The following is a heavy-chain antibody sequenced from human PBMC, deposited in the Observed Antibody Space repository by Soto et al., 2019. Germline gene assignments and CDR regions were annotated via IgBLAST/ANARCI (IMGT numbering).Heavy chain of an antibody. D-gene: IGHD3-22*01. CDR1: GFHFINYG. V-gene: IGHV3-48*01. CDR2: ISKDRITT. J-gene: IGHJ4*02. CDR3: ARPTYYYDSSGPPAY. Sequence: GGSLRLSCEASGFHFINYGMHWFSKAPGTGLVWVSHISKDRITTYYTDSVKGRFTVSRDNAKNTLYLQMNSLRAEDTAVYYCARPTYYYDSSGPPAYWGQGTLVTVSS.